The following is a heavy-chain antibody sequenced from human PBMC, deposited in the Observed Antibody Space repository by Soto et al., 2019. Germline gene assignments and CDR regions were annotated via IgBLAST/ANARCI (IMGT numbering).Heavy chain of an antibody. V-gene: IGHV1-69*13. J-gene: IGHJ6*02. D-gene: IGHD3-3*01. CDR1: GGTFSSYA. CDR2: IIPIFGTA. Sequence: SVKVSCKASGGTFSSYAISWVRQAPGQGLEWMGGIIPIFGTANYAQKFQGRVTITADESTSTAYMELSSLRSEDTAVYYCATYYDFWSGYPAYYYGMDVWGQGTTVTVSS. CDR3: ATYYDFWSGYPAYYYGMDV.